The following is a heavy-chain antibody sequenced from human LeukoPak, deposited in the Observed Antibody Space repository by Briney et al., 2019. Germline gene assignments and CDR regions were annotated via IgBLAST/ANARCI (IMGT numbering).Heavy chain of an antibody. D-gene: IGHD2/OR15-2a*01. CDR2: ISGSGDTT. V-gene: IGHV3-23*01. Sequence: PGGSLRLSCDASGFTFSNYAMSWVRQAPGKGLEWVSSISGSGDTTYHANSVKGRFTISRDNSKNTLYLQMNSLRAEDPAVYYCSKPEIGVLGINYFFDYWGQGTLVTVSS. CDR3: SKPEIGVLGINYFFDY. J-gene: IGHJ4*02. CDR1: GFTFSNYA.